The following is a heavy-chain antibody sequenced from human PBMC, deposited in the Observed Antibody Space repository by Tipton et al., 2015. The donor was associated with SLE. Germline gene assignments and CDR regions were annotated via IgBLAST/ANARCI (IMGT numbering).Heavy chain of an antibody. D-gene: IGHD6-13*01. V-gene: IGHV4-59*01. CDR2: IYYTAGT. CDR1: GGSISNYY. Sequence: TLSLTCTVSGGSISNYYWSWIRQPPGKGLEWIGYIYYTAGTYYNPSLKSRVTISVDTSKNQFSLKLSSVTAADTAFYYCARGSSTWFLGAFDIWGQGTTVTVSS. J-gene: IGHJ3*02. CDR3: ARGSSTWFLGAFDI.